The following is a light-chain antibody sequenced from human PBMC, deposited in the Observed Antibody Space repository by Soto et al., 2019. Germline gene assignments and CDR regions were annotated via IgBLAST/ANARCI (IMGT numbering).Light chain of an antibody. V-gene: IGKV1-27*01. Sequence: DIQMTQSPSSLSASVGDRVTITCRASQGISINLAWYQQKQGKVPNLLIYAASTLQSRVPSRLSGSGSGTDSTLTISGLQPEDVATYYCQKYNSAPAAFVGGTKVEIK. CDR3: QKYNSAPAA. CDR1: QGISIN. CDR2: AAS. J-gene: IGKJ4*01.